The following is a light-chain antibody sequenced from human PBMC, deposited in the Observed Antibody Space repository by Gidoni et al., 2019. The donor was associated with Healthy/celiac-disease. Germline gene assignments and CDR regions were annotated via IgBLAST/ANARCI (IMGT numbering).Light chain of an antibody. CDR3: AAWDDSLSGPV. Sequence: SVLTQPPSASGTPGQRVTISCSGSSSNIGSNYVYWYQQLPGTAPKLPDRFSGSKSGTSASLAISGLRSEDEADYYCAAWDDSLSGPVFGGGTKLTVL. V-gene: IGLV1-47*01. CDR1: SSNIGSNY. J-gene: IGLJ3*02.